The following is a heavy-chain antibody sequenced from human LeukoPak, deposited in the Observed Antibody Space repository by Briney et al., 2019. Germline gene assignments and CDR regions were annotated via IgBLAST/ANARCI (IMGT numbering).Heavy chain of an antibody. CDR3: AKDRTVTTLAGDY. Sequence: GGSLRLSCAASGFTFSSYAMSWVRQAPGKGLEWVSSITGSSGSTYYADSVKGRFTISRDNSKNTLDLQMNSLRAEDTAVYYCAKDRTVTTLAGDYWGQGTLVTVSS. V-gene: IGHV3-23*01. D-gene: IGHD4-17*01. CDR2: ITGSSGST. CDR1: GFTFSSYA. J-gene: IGHJ4*02.